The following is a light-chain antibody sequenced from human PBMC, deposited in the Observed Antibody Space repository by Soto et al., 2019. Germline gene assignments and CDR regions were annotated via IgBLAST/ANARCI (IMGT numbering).Light chain of an antibody. CDR2: DVS. CDR3: SSYTSSSTVV. V-gene: IGLV2-14*01. CDR1: SSDVGGYDY. Sequence: QSALTQPASVSGSPGQSITFSCTGTSSDVGGYDYVSWYQQHPGKAPKLMIYDVSNRPSGVSNRFPGSKSGKTASLTISGLQAEDEADYYCSSYTSSSTVVFGGGTKVTVL. J-gene: IGLJ2*01.